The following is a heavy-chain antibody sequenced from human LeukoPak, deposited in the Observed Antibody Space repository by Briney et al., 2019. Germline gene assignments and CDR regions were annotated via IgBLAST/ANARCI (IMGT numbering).Heavy chain of an antibody. Sequence: GGSLRLSCAASGFTFSSYWMSWVRPAPGKGLEWVANIKQDGSEKYYVDSVKGRFTISRDNAKNSLYLQMNSLRAEDTAVYYCARARYFDWSPTAYYFDYWGQGTLVTVSS. D-gene: IGHD3-9*01. J-gene: IGHJ4*02. CDR2: IKQDGSEK. CDR3: ARARYFDWSPTAYYFDY. V-gene: IGHV3-7*01. CDR1: GFTFSSYW.